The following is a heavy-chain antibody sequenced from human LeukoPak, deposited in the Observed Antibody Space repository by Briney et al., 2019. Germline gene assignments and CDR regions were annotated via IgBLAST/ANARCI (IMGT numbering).Heavy chain of an antibody. CDR1: GFIFSTYS. V-gene: IGHV3-21*01. J-gene: IGHJ4*02. CDR2: LSSSSTYV. D-gene: IGHD2-15*01. Sequence: GGSLRLSCAASGFIFSTYSMNWVRQAPGKGLEWVSSLSSSSTYVYYADSVKGRFTISRDNAKNSLYLQMNSLRAEDTAVYYCARVRCSGGGCFYNFDYWGQGSLVTVSS. CDR3: ARVRCSGGGCFYNFDY.